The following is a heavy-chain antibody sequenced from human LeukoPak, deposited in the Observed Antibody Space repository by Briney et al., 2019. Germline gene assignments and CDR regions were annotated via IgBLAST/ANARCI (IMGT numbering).Heavy chain of an antibody. J-gene: IGHJ4*02. CDR1: GFFFSDYV. CDR2: ISFDSTSR. Sequence: GSSLRLSCAGSGFFFSDYVMHWVRQAPGKGLEWVAVISFDSTSRYYTDSVKGRFTTSRDNSKNTLFLQMDSLKNEDTAMYYCARARRTGYAFGPQADWGQGTLVTVSS. D-gene: IGHD1-1*01. CDR3: ARARRTGYAFGPQAD. V-gene: IGHV3-30*04.